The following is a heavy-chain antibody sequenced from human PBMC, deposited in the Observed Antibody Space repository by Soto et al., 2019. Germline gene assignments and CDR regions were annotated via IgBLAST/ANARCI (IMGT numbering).Heavy chain of an antibody. CDR2: IIPIFGTA. J-gene: IGHJ5*02. CDR3: ARGTPFGVVIIQYWFDP. CDR1: GGTFSSYA. D-gene: IGHD3-3*01. V-gene: IGHV1-69*13. Sequence: SVKVSCKASGGTFSSYAISWVRQAPGQGLEWMGGIIPIFGTANYAQKFQGRVTITADESTSTAYMELSSLRSEDTAVYYCARGTPFGVVIIQYWFDPWGQRTLVTVSS.